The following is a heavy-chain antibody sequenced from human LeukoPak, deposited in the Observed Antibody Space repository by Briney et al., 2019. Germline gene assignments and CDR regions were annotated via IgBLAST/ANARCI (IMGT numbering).Heavy chain of an antibody. D-gene: IGHD6-13*01. Sequence: EASVKVSCTASGGTFSSYAISWVRQAPGQGLEWMGRINPNSGGTNYAQKFQGRVTMTRDTSTSTVYMELSSLRSEDTAVYYCAREVSSWYVVDYWGQGTLVTVSS. CDR1: GGTFSSYA. CDR3: AREVSSWYVVDY. J-gene: IGHJ4*02. CDR2: INPNSGGT. V-gene: IGHV1-2*06.